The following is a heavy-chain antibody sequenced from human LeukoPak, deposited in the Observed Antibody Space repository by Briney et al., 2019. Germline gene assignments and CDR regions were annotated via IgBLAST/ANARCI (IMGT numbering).Heavy chain of an antibody. CDR3: ARERSSGWFEGYWFDP. CDR1: GGSISSGSYY. V-gene: IGHV4-61*02. Sequence: MTSQTLSLTCTVSGGSISSGSYYWSWIRQPAGKGLEWIGRIYTSGSTNYNPSLKSRVTISVDTSKNRFSLKLSSVTAADTAVYYCARERSSGWFEGYWFDPWGQGTLVTVSS. CDR2: IYTSGST. D-gene: IGHD6-19*01. J-gene: IGHJ5*02.